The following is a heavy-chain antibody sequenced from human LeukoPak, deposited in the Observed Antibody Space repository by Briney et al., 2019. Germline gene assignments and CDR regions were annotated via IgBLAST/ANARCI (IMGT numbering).Heavy chain of an antibody. V-gene: IGHV3-23*01. CDR2: ITGHGGTT. Sequence: GGSLRLSCAASGFTVSSNYMTWVRQAPGKGLEWVSAITGHGGTTYYADSVKGRFTISRDNSKNTLYLQMNSLRAEDTAVYYCAKSRYNSGWDYFDYWGQGTLVTVSS. J-gene: IGHJ4*02. D-gene: IGHD6-19*01. CDR3: AKSRYNSGWDYFDY. CDR1: GFTVSSNY.